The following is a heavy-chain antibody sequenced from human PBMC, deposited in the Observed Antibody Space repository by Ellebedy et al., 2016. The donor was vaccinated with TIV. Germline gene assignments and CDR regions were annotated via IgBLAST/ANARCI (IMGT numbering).Heavy chain of an antibody. Sequence: SETLSLXXTVSGGSVSRYIWSWIRQPAGKGLEWNGRSFTSGSFNYNPSLMRRVTMSVVTSKNQISLRLNSVTAADTAVSYCARVHCSITTRDYYYMDVWGKGTTVTVSS. CDR3: ARVHCSITTRDYYYMDV. J-gene: IGHJ6*03. CDR1: GGSVSRYI. D-gene: IGHD1-1*01. V-gene: IGHV4-4*07. CDR2: SFTSGSF.